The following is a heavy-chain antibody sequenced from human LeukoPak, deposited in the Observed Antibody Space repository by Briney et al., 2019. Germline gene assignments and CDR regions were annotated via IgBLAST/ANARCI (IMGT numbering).Heavy chain of an antibody. J-gene: IGHJ4*02. V-gene: IGHV4-34*01. Sequence: SETLSLTCAVYGGSFSGYYWSWIRQPPGKGLEWIGEINHSGSTNYNPSLKSRVTISVDTSKNQFSLKLSSVTAADTAVYYCARQVGEQQDKQFDYWGQGTLVTVSS. CDR2: INHSGST. D-gene: IGHD6-13*01. CDR3: ARQVGEQQDKQFDY. CDR1: GGSFSGYY.